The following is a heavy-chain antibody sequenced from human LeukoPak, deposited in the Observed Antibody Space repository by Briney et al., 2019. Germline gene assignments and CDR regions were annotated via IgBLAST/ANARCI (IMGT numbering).Heavy chain of an antibody. CDR2: ISPSGGST. CDR3: ARGRSGYSSSWDLNNWFDP. Sequence: ASVKVSCKAFGYTFTSNYMHWVRQAPGQGPEWMGVISPSGGSTTYAQKFQGRVTMTRDMSTSTVYMELSSLRSEDTAVYYCARGRSGYSSSWDLNNWFDPWGQGTLVTVSS. CDR1: GYTFTSNY. J-gene: IGHJ5*02. V-gene: IGHV1-46*01. D-gene: IGHD6-13*01.